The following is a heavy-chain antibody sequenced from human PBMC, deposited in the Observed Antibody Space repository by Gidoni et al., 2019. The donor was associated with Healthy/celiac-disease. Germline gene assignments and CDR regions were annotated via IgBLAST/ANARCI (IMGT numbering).Heavy chain of an antibody. V-gene: IGHV3-23*04. CDR2: SSGSGGST. J-gene: IGHJ6*02. CDR1: GLTFSRYA. CDR3: AKGDETYYDFWSGPRPHYYYGMDV. Sequence: EVQLVESGGGLVQPGGSLRLSCAASGLTFSRYAMSWVRHAPGKGLEWVSASSGSGGSTCYADSVKGRFTISRDNSKNTLYLQMNSLRAEDTAVYYCAKGDETYYDFWSGPRPHYYYGMDVWGQGTTVTVSS. D-gene: IGHD3-3*01.